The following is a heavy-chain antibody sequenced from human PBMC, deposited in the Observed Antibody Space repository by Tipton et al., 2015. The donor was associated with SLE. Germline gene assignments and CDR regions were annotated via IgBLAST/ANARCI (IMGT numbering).Heavy chain of an antibody. CDR3: ARDFRGFNSGDLLQYLDY. CDR1: GFTFSNYE. CDR2: ISSSGSTI. J-gene: IGHJ4*02. D-gene: IGHD3-10*01. Sequence: SLRLSCAASGFTFSNYEMNWVRQAPGKGLEWVSFISSSGSTIYYADSVKGRFTISRDNAKNSLYLQMNSLRAEDTAVYFCARDFRGFNSGDLLQYLDYWGQGTLVTVSS. V-gene: IGHV3-48*03.